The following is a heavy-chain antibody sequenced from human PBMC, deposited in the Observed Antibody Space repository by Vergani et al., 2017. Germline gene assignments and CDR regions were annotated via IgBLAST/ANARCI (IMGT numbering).Heavy chain of an antibody. D-gene: IGHD2-2*01. V-gene: IGHV4-59*12. CDR1: GGSISSYY. CDR2: IYYSGST. J-gene: IGHJ6*03. CDR3: ARAKVVVVPAAIRRDYYYMDV. Sequence: QVQLQESGPGLVKPSETLSLTCTVSGGSISSYYWSWIRQPPGKGLEWIGYIYYSGSTNYNPSLKSRVTMSVDTSKNQFSLKLSSVTAADTAVYYCARAKVVVVPAAIRRDYYYMDVWGKGTTVTVSS.